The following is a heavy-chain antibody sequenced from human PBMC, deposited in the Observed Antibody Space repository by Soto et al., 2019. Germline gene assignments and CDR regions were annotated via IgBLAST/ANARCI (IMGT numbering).Heavy chain of an antibody. CDR1: GDSVSSDRYF. CDR2: ISYTGDT. Sequence: SETLSLTCSVSGDSVSSDRYFWTWIWQPPGKGLEWIAYISYTGDTNYNPSLKSRVTISEDTSRNQFSLTLTSVTAADTAVYFCARIVVGATVDLWGQGSLVTVSS. CDR3: ARIVVGATVDL. V-gene: IGHV4-61*01. J-gene: IGHJ5*02. D-gene: IGHD1-26*01.